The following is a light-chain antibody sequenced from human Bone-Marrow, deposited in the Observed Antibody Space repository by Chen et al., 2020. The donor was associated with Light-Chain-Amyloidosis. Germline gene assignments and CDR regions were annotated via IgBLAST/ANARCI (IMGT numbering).Light chain of an antibody. CDR2: EVT. Sequence: QSPLTQPASVSGSPGQSITLSCTGTSSDVGGDNHVSWDQQHPDKAPKLMIYEVTKRPSWVPDRFSGSKSDNTASLTISGLQTEDEADYFCSSYTITNTLVFGSGTRVTVL. CDR1: SSDVGGDNH. CDR3: SSYTITNTLV. J-gene: IGLJ1*01. V-gene: IGLV2-14*01.